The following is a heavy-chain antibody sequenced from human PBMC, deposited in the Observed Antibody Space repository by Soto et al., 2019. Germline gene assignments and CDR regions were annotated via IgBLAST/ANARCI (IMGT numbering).Heavy chain of an antibody. V-gene: IGHV1-69*06. Sequence: QVQLEQSGAEVKKPGSSVKVSCKASGGTLSDHGVAWLRQAPGQGLEWMGGTIPVFNTAKYAQKFQGRVTVTADKFTQIAYMELSSLRSDDTAFYFCARGVYGSGNYYTGPSAFDIWGQGTMVIVSS. CDR2: TIPVFNTA. CDR3: ARGVYGSGNYYTGPSAFDI. CDR1: GGTLSDHG. D-gene: IGHD3-10*01. J-gene: IGHJ3*02.